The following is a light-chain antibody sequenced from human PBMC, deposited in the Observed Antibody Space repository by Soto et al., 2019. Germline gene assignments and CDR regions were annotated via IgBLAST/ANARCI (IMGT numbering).Light chain of an antibody. J-gene: IGKJ5*01. V-gene: IGKV3-15*01. CDR1: QSVSSN. CDR2: GAS. CDR3: QQRRSWPQTIT. Sequence: EIVMTHSPSTLSVSPGSRSTLSCRASQSVSSNLAWYQQKPGQAPRLLIYGASTRATGIPARLSGSGSGKDFTLTISRLETDDFAVYYCQQRRSWPQTITFGQGTRLEIK.